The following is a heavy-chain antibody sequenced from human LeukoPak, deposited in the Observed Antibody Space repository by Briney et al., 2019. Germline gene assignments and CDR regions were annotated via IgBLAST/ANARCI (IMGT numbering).Heavy chain of an antibody. Sequence: GESLKISCKGSGYSFTSYWISWVRQMPGKGLEWMGRIDPSDSYTNYSPSFQGHVTISADKSISTAYLQWSSLKASDTAMYYCARQLGGEGCSSTSCSAEYYFDYWGRGTLVTVSS. J-gene: IGHJ4*02. CDR3: ARQLGGEGCSSTSCSAEYYFDY. CDR1: GYSFTSYW. CDR2: IDPSDSYT. D-gene: IGHD2-2*01. V-gene: IGHV5-10-1*01.